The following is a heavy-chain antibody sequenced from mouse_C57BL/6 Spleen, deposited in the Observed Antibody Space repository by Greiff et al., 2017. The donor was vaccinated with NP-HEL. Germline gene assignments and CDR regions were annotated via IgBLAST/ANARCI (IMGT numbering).Heavy chain of an antibody. CDR2: IRSKSNNYAT. V-gene: IGHV10-1*01. CDR1: GFSFNTYA. Sequence: EVQLVESGGGLVQPKGSLKLSCAASGFSFNTYAMHWVRQAPGKGLEWVARIRSKSNNYATYYADSVKDRFTISRDDSESMLYLQMNNLKTEDTAMYYCVRQNYDDYDGGYYYAMDYWGQGTSVTVSS. D-gene: IGHD2-4*01. CDR3: VRQNYDDYDGGYYYAMDY. J-gene: IGHJ4*01.